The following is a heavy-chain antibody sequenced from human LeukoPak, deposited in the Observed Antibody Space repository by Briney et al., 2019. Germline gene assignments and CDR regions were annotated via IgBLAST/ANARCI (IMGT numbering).Heavy chain of an antibody. CDR2: INSDGST. D-gene: IGHD3-10*01. CDR1: GFTFSSYW. Sequence: PGGSLRLSCAASGFTFSSYWMHWVRQTPGKGLVWVSRINSDGSTIYSDSVKDRCTISRDNSKNTVYLQMNSLRFDDTAMYYCARAVTYFYGSVTYDWFDPWGQGTLVTVSS. V-gene: IGHV3-74*01. CDR3: ARAVTYFYGSVTYDWFDP. J-gene: IGHJ5*02.